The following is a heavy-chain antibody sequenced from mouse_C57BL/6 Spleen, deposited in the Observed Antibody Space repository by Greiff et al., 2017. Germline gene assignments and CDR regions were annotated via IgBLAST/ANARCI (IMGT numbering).Heavy chain of an antibody. CDR3: ARLNYGSSPYYAMDY. D-gene: IGHD1-1*01. CDR1: GYTFTSYW. J-gene: IGHJ4*01. V-gene: IGHV1-55*01. Sequence: QVQLQQPGAELVKPGASVKMSCKASGYTFTSYWITWVKQRPGQGLEWIGDIYPGSGSTNYNEKFKSKATLAVDTASSTAYMPLSSLTSEDSAVYYCARLNYGSSPYYAMDYWGQGTSVTVSS. CDR2: IYPGSGST.